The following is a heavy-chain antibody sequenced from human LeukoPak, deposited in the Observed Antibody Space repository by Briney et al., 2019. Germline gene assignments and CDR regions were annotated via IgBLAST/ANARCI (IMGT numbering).Heavy chain of an antibody. CDR1: GFTFSTYG. CDR2: ISYDGSSK. V-gene: IGHV3-30*03. CDR3: ARDKFIRDGYNYPPLDY. D-gene: IGHD5-24*01. Sequence: GGSLRLSCAASGFTFSTYGMHWVRQAPGKGLEWVAVISYDGSSKFYADSVKGRFTISRDNAKNSLYLQMNSLRAEDTAVYYCARDKFIRDGYNYPPLDYWGQGTLVTVSS. J-gene: IGHJ4*02.